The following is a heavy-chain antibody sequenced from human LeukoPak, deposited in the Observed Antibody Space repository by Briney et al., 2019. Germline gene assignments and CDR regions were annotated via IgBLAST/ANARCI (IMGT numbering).Heavy chain of an antibody. CDR3: ARGGTIFGPTVG. CDR1: GGSISSYY. CDR2: IYYSGST. Sequence: SETLSLTCTVSGGSISSYYWSWIRQPPGKGLEWFGYIYYSGSTNYNPSLKSRVTISVDTSKNQFSLKLSSVTAADTAVYYCARGGTIFGPTVGWGQGTLVTVSS. J-gene: IGHJ4*02. D-gene: IGHD3-3*01. V-gene: IGHV4-59*01.